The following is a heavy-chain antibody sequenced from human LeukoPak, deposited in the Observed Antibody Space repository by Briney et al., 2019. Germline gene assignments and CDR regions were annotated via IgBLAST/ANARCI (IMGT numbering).Heavy chain of an antibody. V-gene: IGHV4-59*08. CDR2: IYYSGST. CDR3: ARHSKPYYYDSSGYPRGHFDY. J-gene: IGHJ4*02. CDR1: GGSISSYY. D-gene: IGHD3-22*01. Sequence: SETLSLTCTVSGGSISSYYWSWIRQPPGKGLEWIGYIYYSGSTNYNPSLKSRVTISVDTSKNQFSLKLSSVTAADTAVYYCARHSKPYYYDSSGYPRGHFDYWGQGTLVTVSS.